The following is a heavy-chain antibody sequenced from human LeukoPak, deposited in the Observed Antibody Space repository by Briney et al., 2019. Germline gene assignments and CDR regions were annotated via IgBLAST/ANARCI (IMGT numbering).Heavy chain of an antibody. V-gene: IGHV3-11*01. J-gene: IGHJ4*02. CDR3: ARAPRSKLFQFDY. CDR1: GFTFSDYY. Sequence: PGGSLRLSCTASGFTFSDYYMSWIRQAPGKGLEWVSYISSSGSTIYYADSVKGRFTISRDNAKNSLYLQMNSLRAEDTAVYYCARAPRSKLFQFDYWGQGTLVTVSS. D-gene: IGHD3-10*01. CDR2: ISSSGSTI.